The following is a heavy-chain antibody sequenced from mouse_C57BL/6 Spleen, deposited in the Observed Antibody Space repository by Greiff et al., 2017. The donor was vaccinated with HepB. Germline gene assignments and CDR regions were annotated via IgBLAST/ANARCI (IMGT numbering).Heavy chain of an antibody. D-gene: IGHD1-1*01. J-gene: IGHJ2*01. CDR1: GFNFKDYY. V-gene: IGHV14-1*01. CDR3: TTPAGTTVVVPFDY. CDR2: IDPEDGDT. Sequence: VQLQQSGAELVRPGASVKFSCKASGFNFKDYYMHWVKQRPEQGLEWIGRIDPEDGDTEYAPKFQGKATMTADTSSNTAYLQLSSLTSEDTAVYYCTTPAGTTVVVPFDYWGQGTTLTVSS.